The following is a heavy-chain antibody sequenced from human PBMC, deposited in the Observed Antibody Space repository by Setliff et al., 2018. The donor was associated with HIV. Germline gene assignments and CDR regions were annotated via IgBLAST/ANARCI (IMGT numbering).Heavy chain of an antibody. D-gene: IGHD6-6*01. V-gene: IGHV1-46*01. CDR3: ARDPAPSSSASYFQH. CDR1: GYTFSSNY. Sequence: GASVKVSCKASGYTFSSNYMHWVRQAPGQGLEWMGLINPTGDITFYPQKFQARVTMTRDTSTSTVYLELRSLRSEDTAVYFCARDPAPSSSASYFQHWGQGTPVTVSS. CDR2: INPTGDIT. J-gene: IGHJ1*01.